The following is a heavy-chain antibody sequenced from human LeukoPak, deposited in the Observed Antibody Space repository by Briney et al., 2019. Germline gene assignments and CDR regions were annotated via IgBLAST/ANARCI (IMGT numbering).Heavy chain of an antibody. CDR1: GYIFTSCS. D-gene: IGHD6-6*01. Sequence: GESLKISCKGSGYIFTSCSIGWVRQMPGKGLEWMGIIYPGDSDTRYSPSFQGQVTISADKSISTAYLQWNSLKASDTAMYYCARHNGIAAPPDYWGQGTLVTVSS. J-gene: IGHJ4*02. V-gene: IGHV5-51*01. CDR2: IYPGDSDT. CDR3: ARHNGIAAPPDY.